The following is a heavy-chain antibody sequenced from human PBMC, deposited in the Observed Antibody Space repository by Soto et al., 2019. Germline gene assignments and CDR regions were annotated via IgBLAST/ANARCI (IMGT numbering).Heavy chain of an antibody. Sequence: QVQLVQSGAEVKKPGSSVKVSCKASGGTFSSYAISWVRQAPGQGLEWMGGIIPISGTANYAQKFQGRVTITADESTSTAYTALSSLRSEDTAAYYCARSQGSSTSLEIYYYYYYGMDVWGQGTTVTVSS. V-gene: IGHV1-69*01. D-gene: IGHD2-2*01. J-gene: IGHJ6*02. CDR2: IIPISGTA. CDR3: ARSQGSSTSLEIYYYYYYGMDV. CDR1: GGTFSSYA.